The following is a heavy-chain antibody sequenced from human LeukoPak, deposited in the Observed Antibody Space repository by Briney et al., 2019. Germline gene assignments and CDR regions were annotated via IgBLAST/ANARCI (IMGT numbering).Heavy chain of an antibody. CDR3: ARLNCGGDCYSIVRSGYFDY. CDR2: VYYSGST. V-gene: IGHV4-39*01. D-gene: IGHD2-21*02. J-gene: IGHJ4*02. CDR1: GGSISSSNYY. Sequence: SETLSLTCTVSGGSISSSNYYWGRIRQPPGRGLEWIGSVYYSGSTFYNPSLKSRITISVDTSKNQFSLKLSSVTAADSAVFYCARLNCGGDCYSIVRSGYFDYWGQGTLVTVSS.